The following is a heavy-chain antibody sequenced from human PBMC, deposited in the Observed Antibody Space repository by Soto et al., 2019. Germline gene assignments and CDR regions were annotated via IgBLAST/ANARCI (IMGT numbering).Heavy chain of an antibody. V-gene: IGHV4-31*03. Sequence: SETLSLTCSVSSDSMNSGGYYWSWIRQHPGKGLEWIGYIYSNGDTYYNPSLKSRVTIPVDTSKNQFSLNLTSVTAADTAVYYCARRGGSSSGYYYYAMDVWGQGTTVTVSS. CDR3: ARRGGSSSGYYYYAMDV. CDR2: IYSNGDT. CDR1: SDSMNSGGYY. J-gene: IGHJ6*02. D-gene: IGHD6-6*01.